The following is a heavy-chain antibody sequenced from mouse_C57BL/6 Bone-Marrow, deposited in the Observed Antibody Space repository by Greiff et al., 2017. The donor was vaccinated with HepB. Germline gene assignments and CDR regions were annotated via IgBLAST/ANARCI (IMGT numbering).Heavy chain of an antibody. CDR3: GRSNGYYRYYFGC. CDR1: GYTFTSYW. Sequence: VQLQQPGAELVKPGASVKLSCKASGYTFTSYWMHWVKQRPGQGLEWIGMIHPNSGSTNYNEKFKSKATLTVDKSSSTAYMQLSSLTSEDSAVYCCGRSNGYYRYYFGCWGQGATLTVSS. CDR2: IHPNSGST. D-gene: IGHD2-3*01. J-gene: IGHJ2*01. V-gene: IGHV1-64*01.